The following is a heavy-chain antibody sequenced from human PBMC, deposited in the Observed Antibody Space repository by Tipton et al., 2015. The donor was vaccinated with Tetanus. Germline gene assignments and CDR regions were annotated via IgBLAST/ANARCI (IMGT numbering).Heavy chain of an antibody. D-gene: IGHD3-22*01. CDR1: GGSFTSGDFY. CDR2: IYSSGRA. CDR3: ARAIPSGSYFVRYYSMDV. V-gene: IGHV4-30-4*01. J-gene: IGHJ6*02. Sequence: TLSLTCAVSGGSFTSGDFYWTWIRQSPGKGLEWIGSIYSSGRAHYSPSLKSRVTISQDTSKNQFSLILSSVTAADTAVYYCARAIPSGSYFVRYYSMDVWGQGTTVVVSS.